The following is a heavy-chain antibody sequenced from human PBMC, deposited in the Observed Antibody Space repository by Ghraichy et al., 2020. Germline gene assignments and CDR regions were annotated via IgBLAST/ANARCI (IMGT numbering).Heavy chain of an antibody. CDR3: ARDRDDNWGTYRYTCNN. J-gene: IGHJ4*02. V-gene: IGHV3-48*02. Sequence: GKSLNISCAVSGFDFSTYSMNWVRQAPGKGLEWISYISSRSNTVYYADSVKGRFTISRDNAKKSLFLQMNSLRDEDTAVYYCARDRDDNWGTYRYTCNNWGQGTLVTVSS. CDR2: ISSRSNTV. CDR1: GFDFSTYS. D-gene: IGHD3-16*02.